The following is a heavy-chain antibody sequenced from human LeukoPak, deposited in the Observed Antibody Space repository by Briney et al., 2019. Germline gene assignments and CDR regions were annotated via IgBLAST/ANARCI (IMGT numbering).Heavy chain of an antibody. CDR2: IHYSGTT. D-gene: IGHD5-12*01. CDR1: GGSITSFY. V-gene: IGHV4-59*01. Sequence: SETLSLTCTVSGGSITSFYWSWIRQPPGKGLEWIGYIHYSGTTNYNPSLKSRVTISVDTSKNQFSLKLSSVTAADTAVYYCARDDASRDGYNYGSGWYFDLWGRGTLVTVSS. CDR3: ARDDASRDGYNYGSGWYFDL. J-gene: IGHJ2*01.